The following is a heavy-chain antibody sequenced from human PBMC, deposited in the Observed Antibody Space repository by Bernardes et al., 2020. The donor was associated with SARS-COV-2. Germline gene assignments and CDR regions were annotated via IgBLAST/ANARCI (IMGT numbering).Heavy chain of an antibody. CDR1: GFSFCRFW. Sequence: GSLSLPRVDSGFSFCRFWMTWVPQAPGKGLAWVANINQDGSRKTLFDSIKGRFSISRDNFKKSLYLQMNSLRVEDTAVYYCARDRGYNCLDPWGQGTLVTVSS. CDR2: INQDGSRK. V-gene: IGHV3-7*04. CDR3: ARDRGYNCLDP. J-gene: IGHJ5*02.